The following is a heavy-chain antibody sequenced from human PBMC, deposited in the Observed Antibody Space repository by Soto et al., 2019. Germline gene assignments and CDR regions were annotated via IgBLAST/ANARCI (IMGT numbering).Heavy chain of an antibody. D-gene: IGHD1-1*01. Sequence: QVQLQESGPGLVKPSETLSLTCTVSGGSISSYYWSWIRQPPGKGLEWIGYIYYSGSTNYNPSLTSRVPISVDTSKNQFSLKLSSVTAADTAVYYCARDNLESGWYFDLWGRGTLVTVSS. CDR2: IYYSGST. V-gene: IGHV4-59*01. CDR1: GGSISSYY. J-gene: IGHJ2*01. CDR3: ARDNLESGWYFDL.